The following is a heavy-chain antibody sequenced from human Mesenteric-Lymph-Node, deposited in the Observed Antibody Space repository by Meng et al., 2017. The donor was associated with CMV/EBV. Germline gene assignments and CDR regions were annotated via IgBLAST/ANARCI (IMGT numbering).Heavy chain of an antibody. CDR2: MSKEGSVI. D-gene: IGHD6-19*01. V-gene: IGHV3-30*04. Sequence: SLKISCEASGFTFSSYAMHWVRQAPGEGPEWVAVMSKEGSVIIYADSVKGRFTISRDNSKNTLYLQMNSLKTEDTAVYYCTIRSAARFYYGMDVWGQGTTVTVSS. CDR1: GFTFSSYA. CDR3: TIRSAARFYYGMDV. J-gene: IGHJ6*02.